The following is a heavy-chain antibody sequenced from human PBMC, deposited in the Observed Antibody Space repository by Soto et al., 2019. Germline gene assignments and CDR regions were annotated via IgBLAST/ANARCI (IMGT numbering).Heavy chain of an antibody. D-gene: IGHD3-9*01. CDR2: ISPSGDNA. V-gene: IGHV1-46*03. CDR3: TSEESWQDLVRWFDH. Sequence: QAQLVQSGAEVKKPVASGIISCKAIGYSFTSHYIHRVRQAPGQGPERVGTISPSGDNAGYAQKYQGRVTMTTDTSKSTGYMELTGLRCKVTAINYYTSEESWQDLVRWFDHWGQATLVTVSS. CDR1: GYSFTSHY. J-gene: IGHJ5*02.